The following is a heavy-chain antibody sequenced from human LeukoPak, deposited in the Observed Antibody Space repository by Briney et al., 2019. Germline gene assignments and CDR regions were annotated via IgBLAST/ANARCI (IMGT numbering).Heavy chain of an antibody. D-gene: IGHD3-9*01. CDR2: ISSSSSYI. J-gene: IGHJ6*03. CDR3: AREGLRYFDWLSHVSYYYYYMDV. Sequence: PGGSLRLSCAASGFTFSSYSMNWVRQAPGKGLEWVSSISSSSSYIYYADSVKGRFTISRDNAKDSLYLQMNSLRAEDTAVYYCAREGLRYFDWLSHVSYYYYYMDVWGKGTTVTVSS. V-gene: IGHV3-21*01. CDR1: GFTFSSYS.